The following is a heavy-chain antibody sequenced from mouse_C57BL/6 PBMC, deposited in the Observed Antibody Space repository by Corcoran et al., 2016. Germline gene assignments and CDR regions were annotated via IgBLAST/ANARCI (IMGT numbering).Heavy chain of an antibody. CDR1: GYTFTDYY. J-gene: IGHJ4*01. CDR2: INPNNGGT. CDR3: ARQTPLLLRDAMDY. V-gene: IGHV1-26*01. D-gene: IGHD2-1*01. Sequence: EVQLQQSGPELVKPGASVKISCKASGYTFTDYYMNWVKQSHGKSLEWIGDINPNNGGTSYNQKFKGKATLTVDKSSSTAYMELRSLTSEDSAVYYCARQTPLLLRDAMDYWGQGTSVTVSS.